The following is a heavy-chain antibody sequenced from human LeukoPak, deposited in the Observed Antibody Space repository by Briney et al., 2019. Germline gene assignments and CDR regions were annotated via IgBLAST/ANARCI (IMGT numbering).Heavy chain of an antibody. Sequence: PSETLSLTCTVSGRSISGYYWSWIRQPPGKGLEWIGYIYYSGSTNYNPSLKSRVTIAVDTSKNQFSLKLSSVTAADTAVYYCAREHYDILTGLYIDAFDIWGPGTRVTVSS. J-gene: IGHJ3*02. CDR3: AREHYDILTGLYIDAFDI. V-gene: IGHV4-59*01. CDR2: IYYSGST. CDR1: GRSISGYY. D-gene: IGHD3-9*01.